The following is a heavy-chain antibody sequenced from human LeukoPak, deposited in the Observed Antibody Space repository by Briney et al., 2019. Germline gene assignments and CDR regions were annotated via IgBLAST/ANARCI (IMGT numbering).Heavy chain of an antibody. D-gene: IGHD2-2*01. V-gene: IGHV4-31*03. J-gene: IGHJ6*04. CDR2: IYYSGST. CDR3: ARSPIVPAAIDGMDV. CDR1: GGSTSSGGYY. Sequence: SQTLSLTCTVSGGSTSSGGYYWSWIRQHPGKGLEWIGYIYYSGSTYYNPSLKSRVTISVDTSKNQFSLKLSSVTAADTAVYYCARSPIVPAAIDGMDVWGKGTTVTVSS.